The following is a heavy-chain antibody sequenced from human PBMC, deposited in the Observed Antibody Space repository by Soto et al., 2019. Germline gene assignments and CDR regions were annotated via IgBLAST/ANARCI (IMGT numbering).Heavy chain of an antibody. CDR2: ISGSGGST. J-gene: IGHJ5*02. V-gene: IGHV3-23*01. Sequence: GGSLRLSCAASGFTFSSYAMSWVRQAPGKGLEWVSAISGSGGSTYYADSVKGRFTISRDNSKNTLYLQMNSLRAEDTAVYYCAKDPGGYSSFHWFDPWGQGTLVTVSS. CDR1: GFTFSSYA. CDR3: AKDPGGYSSFHWFDP. D-gene: IGHD6-19*01.